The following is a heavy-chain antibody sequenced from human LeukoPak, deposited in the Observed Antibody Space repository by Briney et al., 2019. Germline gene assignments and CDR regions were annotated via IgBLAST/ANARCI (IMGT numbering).Heavy chain of an antibody. Sequence: GGSLRPSCAASGFTFNDYAMHWVRQAPGKGLEWVSGISGSDDSTNYADSVKGRFTISRENSKNTLYLQMNSLRAEDTAVYYCAELGITMIGGVWGKGTTVTISS. D-gene: IGHD3-10*02. CDR1: GFTFNDYA. CDR2: ISGSDDST. CDR3: AELGITMIGGV. V-gene: IGHV3-23*01. J-gene: IGHJ6*04.